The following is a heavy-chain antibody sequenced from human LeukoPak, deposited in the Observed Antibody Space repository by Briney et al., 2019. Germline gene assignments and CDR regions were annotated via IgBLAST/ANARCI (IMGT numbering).Heavy chain of an antibody. CDR1: GFTFSSYG. D-gene: IGHD3-22*01. Sequence: GRSLRLSCAASGFTFSSYGMHWVRQAPGKGLEWVSAISGSGGSTYYADSVKGRFTISRDNSKNTLYLQMNSLRAEDTAVYYCAKDRYDSSGYYADYFDYWGQGTLVTVSS. CDR2: ISGSGGST. CDR3: AKDRYDSSGYYADYFDY. V-gene: IGHV3-23*01. J-gene: IGHJ4*02.